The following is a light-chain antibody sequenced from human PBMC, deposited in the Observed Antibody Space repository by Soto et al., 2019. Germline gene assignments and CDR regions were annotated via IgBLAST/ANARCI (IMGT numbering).Light chain of an antibody. CDR2: EVS. V-gene: IGLV2-14*01. CDR3: SSYTSSTTQV. Sequence: QSVLTQPASVSGSPGQSITISCTGTSRDVGGYDYVSWYQQHPGKAPKLMVSEVSNRPSGVSDRFSGSKSGNTASLTISGLQAEDEAYYYCSSYTSSTTQVFGTRTKVTV. CDR1: SRDVGGYDY. J-gene: IGLJ1*01.